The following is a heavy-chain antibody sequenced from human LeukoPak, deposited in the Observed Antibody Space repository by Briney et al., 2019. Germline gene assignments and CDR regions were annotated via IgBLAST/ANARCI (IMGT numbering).Heavy chain of an antibody. CDR3: ARDLSVYWYFDY. CDR1: GYTFTGYY. D-gene: IGHD1-26*01. V-gene: IGHV1-2*02. Sequence: ASVKVSCKASGYTFTGYYLHWVRLAPAQGLEWMGRINPNSGGTNYAQKFQGRVTMTRDTSISTAYMELSSLRSEDTAVYYCARDLSVYWYFDYWGQGTLVTVSS. CDR2: INPNSGGT. J-gene: IGHJ4*02.